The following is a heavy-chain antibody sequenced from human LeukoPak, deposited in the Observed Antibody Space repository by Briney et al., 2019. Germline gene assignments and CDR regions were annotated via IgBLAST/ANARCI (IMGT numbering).Heavy chain of an antibody. J-gene: IGHJ6*02. CDR2: IYPGDSDT. CDR3: ARQDIATFLYSMDV. Sequence: GESLKISCQGSGYSFSNFWIGWVRQMPGKGLEWMGIIYPGDSDTRYSPSFQGQVTISADKSINTAYLQWSGLKASDTGIYYCARQDIATFLYSMDVWGQGTTVTVSS. D-gene: IGHD2-15*01. V-gene: IGHV5-51*01. CDR1: GYSFSNFW.